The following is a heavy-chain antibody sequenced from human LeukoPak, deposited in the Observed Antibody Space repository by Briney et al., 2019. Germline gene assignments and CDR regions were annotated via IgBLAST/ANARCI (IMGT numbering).Heavy chain of an antibody. CDR1: GFTFSSYG. D-gene: IGHD3-10*02. V-gene: IGHV3-33*01. CDR2: IWYYGSNK. CDR3: TRGFDVSDY. J-gene: IGHJ4*02. Sequence: GRSLRLSCAASGFTFSSYGMHWVRLAPGKGLEWVAVIWYYGSNKYYADSVKGRFTISRDNSKNTLYLQMNSLRAEDTAVYYCTRGFDVSDYWGQGTVVTVSS.